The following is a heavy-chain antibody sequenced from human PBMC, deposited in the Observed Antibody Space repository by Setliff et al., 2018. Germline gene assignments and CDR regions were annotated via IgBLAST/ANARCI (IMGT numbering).Heavy chain of an antibody. V-gene: IGHV3-53*01. CDR1: GFTVSSNY. CDR2: IYSGGST. CDR3: AKLRTPGTGYYYYAMDV. Sequence: GGSLRLSCAASGFTVSSNYMSWVRQAPGKGLEWVSVIYSGGSTYYADSVKGRFTISRDNSKNTLYLQMNSLRAEDTAVYYCAKLRTPGTGYYYYAMDVWGQGTTVTVSS. D-gene: IGHD3-10*01. J-gene: IGHJ6*02.